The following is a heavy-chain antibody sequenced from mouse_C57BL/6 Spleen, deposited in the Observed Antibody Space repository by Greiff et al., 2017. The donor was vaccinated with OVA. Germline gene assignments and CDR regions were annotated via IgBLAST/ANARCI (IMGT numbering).Heavy chain of an antibody. D-gene: IGHD2-1*01. Sequence: EVHLVESGPGLVKPSQSLSLTCSVTGYSITSGYYWNWIRQFPGNKLEWMGYISYDGSNNYNPSLKNRISITRDTSKNQFFLKLNSVTTEDTATYYCAMGIYPINYFDYWGQGTTLTVSS. CDR3: AMGIYPINYFDY. J-gene: IGHJ2*01. CDR1: GYSITSGYY. V-gene: IGHV3-6*01. CDR2: ISYDGSN.